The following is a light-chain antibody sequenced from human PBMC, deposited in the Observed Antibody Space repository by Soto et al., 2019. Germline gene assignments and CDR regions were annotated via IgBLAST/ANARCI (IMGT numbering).Light chain of an antibody. J-gene: IGKJ1*01. V-gene: IGKV1-5*03. Sequence: DIQMTQSPSTLSGSVGDRVTITCRASQTISSWFAWYQQKPGQAPKLLIYKASTLKSGVPSRFSGSVSWTEFTLTISSLQPDDVATYYCQHYNSYSEAFGQGTKVELK. CDR1: QTISSW. CDR3: QHYNSYSEA. CDR2: KAS.